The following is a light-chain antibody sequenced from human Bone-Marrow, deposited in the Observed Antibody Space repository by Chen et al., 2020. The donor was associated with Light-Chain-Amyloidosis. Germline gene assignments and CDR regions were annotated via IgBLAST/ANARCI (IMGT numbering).Light chain of an antibody. CDR1: SSDVGGDKH. J-gene: IGLJ1*01. Sequence: QSALTQPASVSGSPGQSITISCTGTSSDVGGDKHVSWYQQHPDKAPKLMIYEVTNRPSWVPARFSGSKSDNTASLTISGLQTEDEDDYFCSSYTITNTLVFGGGTRVTVL. CDR2: EVT. V-gene: IGLV2-14*01. CDR3: SSYTITNTLV.